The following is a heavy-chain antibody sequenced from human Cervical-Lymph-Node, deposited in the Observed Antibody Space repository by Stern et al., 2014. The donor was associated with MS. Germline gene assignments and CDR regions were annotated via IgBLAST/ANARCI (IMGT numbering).Heavy chain of an antibody. CDR2: IGNAGDS. J-gene: IGHJ2*01. D-gene: IGHD4-23*01. V-gene: IGHV3-13*01. Sequence: EVQLVESGGGLVQPGGSLRLSCSASGFTFSNYDMHWVRQAPGKGLEWVSAIGNAGDSFYPGSVKGRFIVSRENAKNSLYLQMNSLRAGDTAVYYCARAVTSLWYFDLWGRGALVTVSS. CDR1: GFTFSNYD. CDR3: ARAVTSLWYFDL.